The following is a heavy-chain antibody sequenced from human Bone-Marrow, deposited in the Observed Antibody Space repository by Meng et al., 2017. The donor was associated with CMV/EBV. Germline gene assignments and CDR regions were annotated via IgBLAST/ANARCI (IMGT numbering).Heavy chain of an antibody. D-gene: IGHD6-13*01. CDR3: ARDPPVPTAGGFDY. Sequence: QLQLQVSGPGLLKPSETLSLTCTVSGGSISSSRYYWGWIRQPPGKGLEWIGSIYYSGSTYYNPSLKSRVTISVDTSKNQFSLKLSSVTAADTAVYYCARDPPVPTAGGFDYWGQGTLVTVSS. CDR2: IYYSGST. V-gene: IGHV4-39*07. J-gene: IGHJ4*02. CDR1: GGSISSSRYY.